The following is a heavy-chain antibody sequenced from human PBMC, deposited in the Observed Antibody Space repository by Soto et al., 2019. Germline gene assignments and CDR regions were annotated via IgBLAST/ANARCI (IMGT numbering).Heavy chain of an antibody. CDR3: ARGGWDSSSHEDF. CDR2: ISSSDRTK. V-gene: IGHV3-11*01. CDR1: GFTFSDYY. Sequence: QVQLVESGGGLVKPGGSLRLSCAASGFTFSDYYMSWIRQAPGNGLEWVSYISSSDRTKYYADSVKGRFTISRDNAKNSLYLQMNCLRAEDTAVYYCARGGWDSSSHEDFWGQGTLVIVSS. J-gene: IGHJ4*02. D-gene: IGHD6-13*01.